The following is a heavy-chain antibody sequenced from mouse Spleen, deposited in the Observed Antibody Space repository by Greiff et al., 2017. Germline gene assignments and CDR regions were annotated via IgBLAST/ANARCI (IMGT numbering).Heavy chain of an antibody. V-gene: IGHV1-82*01. D-gene: IGHD1-1*01. Sequence: VKVVESGPELVKPGASVKISCKASGYAFSSSWMNWVKQRPGKGLEWIGRIYPGDGDTNYNGKFKGKATLTADKSSSTAYMQLSSLTSEDSAVYFCARRGFTVVATDWYFDVWGAGTTVTVSS. CDR2: IYPGDGDT. J-gene: IGHJ1*01. CDR1: GYAFSSSW. CDR3: ARRGFTVVATDWYFDV.